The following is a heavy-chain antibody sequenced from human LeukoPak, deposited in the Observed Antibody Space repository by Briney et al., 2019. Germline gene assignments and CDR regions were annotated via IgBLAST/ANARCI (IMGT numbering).Heavy chain of an antibody. CDR3: SGHYHPKYYGDYGDYYCGMDV. V-gene: IGHV4-59*08. D-gene: IGHD4-17*01. CDR1: GGSISSYY. Sequence: PSKTLSLTCTVSGGSISSYYWSWIRQPPGKGLEWIGYIYYSGSTNYNPSLKSRVTISVDTSKNQFSLKLSSVTAADTTVYYCSGHYHPKYYGDYGDYYCGMDVWGQGTTVTVSS. J-gene: IGHJ6*02. CDR2: IYYSGST.